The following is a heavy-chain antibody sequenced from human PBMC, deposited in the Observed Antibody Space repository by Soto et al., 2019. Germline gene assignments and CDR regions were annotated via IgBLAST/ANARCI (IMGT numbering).Heavy chain of an antibody. Sequence: VQLVESGGGVVQPGRSLRLSCAASGFTFSDYAMHWVRQAPGKGLEWVAVVSHDGRNTHYADSVKGRFTISRDSSKNTVALEMSSLRAEDTAVYYCAKGGRQSLVTSDFNYWGQGALVTVPS. V-gene: IGHV3-30*18. CDR3: AKGGRQSLVTSDFNY. CDR2: VSHDGRNT. J-gene: IGHJ4*02. D-gene: IGHD6-19*01. CDR1: GFTFSDYA.